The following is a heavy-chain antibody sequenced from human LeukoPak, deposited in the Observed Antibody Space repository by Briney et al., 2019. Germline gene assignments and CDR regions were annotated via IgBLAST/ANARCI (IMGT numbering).Heavy chain of an antibody. V-gene: IGHV3-11*01. D-gene: IGHD3-22*01. CDR3: ARVVLPYYYDSSGGGAFDI. J-gene: IGHJ3*02. CDR2: ISSSGSTI. CDR1: GFTFSDYY. Sequence: PGGSLRLSCAASGFTFSDYYMSWIRQAPGKGLEWVSYISSSGSTIYYADSVKGRFTISRDNAKNSLYLQMNSMRAEDTAVYYCARVVLPYYYDSSGGGAFDIWGQGKMVTVSS.